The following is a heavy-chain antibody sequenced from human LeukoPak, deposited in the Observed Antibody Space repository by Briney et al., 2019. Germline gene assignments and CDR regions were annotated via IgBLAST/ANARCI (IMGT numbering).Heavy chain of an antibody. J-gene: IGHJ3*02. CDR1: GFTFSSRG. V-gene: IGHV3-30*02. Sequence: GGSLRLSCATSGFTFSSRGMHWVRQAPGKGLEWVAFIRYDGSEKDYADPVKGRFTISRDNSKNTLYLQMNSLRAEDTAVYYCWVRYSPDASDIWGQGTMVTVSS. CDR2: IRYDGSEK. CDR3: WVRYSPDASDI. D-gene: IGHD3-9*01.